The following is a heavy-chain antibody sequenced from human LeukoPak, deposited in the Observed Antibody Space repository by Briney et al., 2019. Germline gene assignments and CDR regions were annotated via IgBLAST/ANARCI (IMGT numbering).Heavy chain of an antibody. D-gene: IGHD6-13*01. CDR2: IREDGNEK. CDR3: ARDVRIAAAATRWLDP. V-gene: IGHV3-7*01. CDR1: GFTFSNYW. Sequence: PGGSLRLSCAASGFTFSNYWMSWVRQAPGKGLEGVANIREDGNEKNYVDSVKGRCTISRDNAKNSLYLQMNSLRAEDTAVYYCARDVRIAAAATRWLDPWGQGTLVTVSS. J-gene: IGHJ5*02.